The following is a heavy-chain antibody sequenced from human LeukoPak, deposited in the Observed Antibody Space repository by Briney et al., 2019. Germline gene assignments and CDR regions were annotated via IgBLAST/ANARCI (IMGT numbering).Heavy chain of an antibody. J-gene: IGHJ3*01. Sequence: SETLSLTCTVSGGSISSYHWSWIRQPPGKGLEWIGYIYYSGSTNYNPSLKSRVTISVDTSKNQFSLKLSSVTAADTAVYYCARPSLDYGGIDAFDFWGQGTLVTVSS. CDR3: ARPSLDYGGIDAFDF. CDR2: IYYSGST. V-gene: IGHV4-59*01. D-gene: IGHD4-23*01. CDR1: GGSISSYH.